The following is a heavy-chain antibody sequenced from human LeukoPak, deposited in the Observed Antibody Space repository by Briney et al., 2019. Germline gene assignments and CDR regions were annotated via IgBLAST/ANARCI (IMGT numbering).Heavy chain of an antibody. V-gene: IGHV3-33*01. J-gene: IGHJ4*02. CDR2: IWYDGGNK. D-gene: IGHD6-13*01. CDR3: ARDLGSSWDYFDY. CDR1: GFTFSSYG. Sequence: GGSLRLSCAASGFTFSSYGMHWVRQAPGKGLEWVAVIWYDGGNKYYADSVKGRFTISRDNSKNTLYLQMNSLRAEDTAVYYCARDLGSSWDYFDYWGQGTLVTVSS.